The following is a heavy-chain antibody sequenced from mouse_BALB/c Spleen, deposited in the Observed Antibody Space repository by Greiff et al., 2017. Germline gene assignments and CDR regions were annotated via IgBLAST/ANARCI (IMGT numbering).Heavy chain of an antibody. V-gene: IGHV3-8*02. D-gene: IGHD2-14*01. CDR2: ISYSGST. CDR1: GDSITSGY. J-gene: IGHJ2*01. CDR3: ARYYRYDRYFDY. Sequence: EVQRVESGPSLVKPSQTLSLTCSVTGDSITSGYWNWIRKFPGNKLEYMGYISYSGSTYYNPSLKSRISITRDTSKNQYYLQLNSVTTEDTATYYCARYYRYDRYFDYWGQGTTLTVSS.